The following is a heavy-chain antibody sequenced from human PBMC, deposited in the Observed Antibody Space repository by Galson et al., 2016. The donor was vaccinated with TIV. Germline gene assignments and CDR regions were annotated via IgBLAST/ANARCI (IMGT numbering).Heavy chain of an antibody. J-gene: IGHJ4*02. Sequence: LSLTCTVSVGSIRSHGIFWRWIRQPPGKGLEWIGYLYHSGSTHYSTSLTSRVAMSVGPSKNQFSLTLTSVTAADTAVYYCARDQDSGAYFDYWGQGTLVTVSS. D-gene: IGHD2-15*01. CDR1: VGSIRSHGIF. V-gene: IGHV4-31*03. CDR3: ARDQDSGAYFDY. CDR2: LYHSGST.